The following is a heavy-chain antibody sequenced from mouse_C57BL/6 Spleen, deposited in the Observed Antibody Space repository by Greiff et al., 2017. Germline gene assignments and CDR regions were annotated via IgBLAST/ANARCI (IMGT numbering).Heavy chain of an antibody. D-gene: IGHD2-3*01. CDR1: GYTFTSYW. CDR3: ARGRDGYYFAY. V-gene: IGHV1-64*01. CDR2: IHPNSGST. Sequence: VQLHQPGAELVKPGASVKLSCKASGYTFTSYWMHWVKQRPGQGLEWIGMIHPNSGSTNYNEKFKSKATLTVDKSSSTAYMQLSSLTSEDSAVYYCARGRDGYYFAYWGQGTLVTVSA. J-gene: IGHJ3*01.